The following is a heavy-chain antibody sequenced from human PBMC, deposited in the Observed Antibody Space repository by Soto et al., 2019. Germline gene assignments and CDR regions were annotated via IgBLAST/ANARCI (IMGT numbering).Heavy chain of an antibody. CDR2: MLYSGLT. CDR3: ARGLAPTIFGTVPTPNWFDP. D-gene: IGHD3-3*01. J-gene: IGHJ5*02. Sequence: SETLSLTCSVSGYSVSSSDYYWAWIRQPPGKGLEWIGSMLYSGLTYYNPSLKSRVTLSVDTSKNQFSLRLSSVTSADTAVYYCARGLAPTIFGTVPTPNWFDPWGQGTLVTVSS. V-gene: IGHV4-39*01. CDR1: GYSVSSSDYY.